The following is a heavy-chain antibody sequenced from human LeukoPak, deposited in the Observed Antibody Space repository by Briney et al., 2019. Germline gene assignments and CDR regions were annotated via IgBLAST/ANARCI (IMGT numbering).Heavy chain of an antibody. J-gene: IGHJ4*02. CDR2: IKSKTDGGTT. CDR1: GFTFSNAW. CDR3: AKDRGSYDTALGFDY. D-gene: IGHD3-22*01. Sequence: GGSLRLSCAASGFTFSNAWMSWVRQAPGKGLEWVGRIKSKTDGGTTDYAAPVKGRFTISRDDSKNTLYLQMNSLRAEDTAVYYCAKDRGSYDTALGFDYWGQGTLVTVSS. V-gene: IGHV3-15*01.